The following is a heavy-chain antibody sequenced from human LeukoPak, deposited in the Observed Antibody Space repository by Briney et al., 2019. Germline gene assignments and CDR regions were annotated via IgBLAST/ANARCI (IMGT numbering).Heavy chain of an antibody. CDR1: GYTFTSYG. Sequence: ASVKVSCKASGYTFTSYGISWVRQAPGQGLEWMGWISAYNGNTNYAQKLQGRVTITTDTSTSTAYMELRSLRSDDTAVYYCARDLRLTVTTEPIEDYWGQGTLVTVSS. CDR2: ISAYNGNT. V-gene: IGHV1-18*01. D-gene: IGHD4-11*01. CDR3: ARDLRLTVTTEPIEDY. J-gene: IGHJ4*02.